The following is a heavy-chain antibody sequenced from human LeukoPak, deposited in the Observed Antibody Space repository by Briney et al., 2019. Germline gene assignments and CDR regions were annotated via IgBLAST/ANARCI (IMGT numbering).Heavy chain of an antibody. V-gene: IGHV4-59*01. CDR3: ARAGYSSSPYFDY. D-gene: IGHD6-6*01. CDR1: GGSISSYY. Sequence: SETLSLTCTVSGGSISSYYWSWIRQPPGKGLEGIGYIYYSGSTNYNPSLKSRVTISVDTSKNQFSLKLSSVTAADTAVYYCARAGYSSSPYFDYWGQGTLVAVSS. J-gene: IGHJ4*02. CDR2: IYYSGST.